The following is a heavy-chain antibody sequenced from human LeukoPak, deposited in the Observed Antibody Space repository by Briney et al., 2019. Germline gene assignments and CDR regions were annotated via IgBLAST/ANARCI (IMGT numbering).Heavy chain of an antibody. CDR1: GYSFTSYW. CDR3: ARQGSGWSATSWFDP. D-gene: IGHD6-19*01. CDR2: IYPGDSDT. J-gene: IGHJ5*02. Sequence: GESLKISCKGSGYSFTSYWIGWVRRMPGKGLEWMGIIYPGDSDTRYSPSFQGQVTISADKSISTAYLQWSSLKASDTAMYYCARQGSGWSATSWFDPWGQGTLVTVSS. V-gene: IGHV5-51*01.